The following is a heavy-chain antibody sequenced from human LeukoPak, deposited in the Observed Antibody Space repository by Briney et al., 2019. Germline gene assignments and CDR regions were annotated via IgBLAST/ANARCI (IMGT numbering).Heavy chain of an antibody. Sequence: SETLSLTCTVSGGSISSSSYYWGWIRQPPGKGLEWIGSIYYSGSTYYNPSLKSRVTISVDTSKNQFSLKLSSVTAADTAVYYCARRGSYYVGDAFDIWGQGKMVTVSS. D-gene: IGHD1-26*01. CDR2: IYYSGST. CDR3: ARRGSYYVGDAFDI. CDR1: GGSISSSSYY. V-gene: IGHV4-39*01. J-gene: IGHJ3*02.